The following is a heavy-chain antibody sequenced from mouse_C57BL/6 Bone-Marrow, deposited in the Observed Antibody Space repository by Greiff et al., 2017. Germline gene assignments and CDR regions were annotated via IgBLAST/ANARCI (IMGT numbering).Heavy chain of an antibody. V-gene: IGHV1-69*01. D-gene: IGHD1-1*01. CDR1: GYTFTSYW. CDR3: ARGDGNSPNCDLDG. J-gene: IGHJ1*03. CDR2: IDPSDSDT. Sequence: QVQLQQPGAELVMPGASVKLSCKASGYTFTSYWMHWVKQRPGQGLEWIGEIDPSDSDTNYNQKFKGKSTLTVDKSSSTAYMQLSSLTSEDSAVYYCARGDGNSPNCDLDGWGTGTTVTVSA.